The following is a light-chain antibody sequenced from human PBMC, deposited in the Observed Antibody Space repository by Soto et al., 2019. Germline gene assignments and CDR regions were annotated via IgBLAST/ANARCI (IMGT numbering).Light chain of an antibody. CDR2: DVS. CDR3: SAFTGTTYV. Sequence: QSVLTQPASVSGSPGQSITISCTGSSSEMGGNKYVSWYQQYPGKATKLMICDVSNRPSGVSNRFSGSNSGNTASLFISWLQAEDEADYYCSAFTGTTYVFGTGTKVTV. J-gene: IGLJ1*01. V-gene: IGLV2-14*01. CDR1: SSEMGGNKY.